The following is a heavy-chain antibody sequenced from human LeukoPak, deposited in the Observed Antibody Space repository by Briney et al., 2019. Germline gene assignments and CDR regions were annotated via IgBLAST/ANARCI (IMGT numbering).Heavy chain of an antibody. J-gene: IGHJ4*02. CDR1: GFTVSSNY. D-gene: IGHD6-19*01. V-gene: IGHV3-53*01. CDR2: IYSGGST. Sequence: QSGGSLRLSCAASGFTVSSNYMSWVRQAPGKGLEWVSVIYSGGSTYYADSVKGRFTISRDNSKNTLYLQMNSLRAEDTAVYYCARQIAVAGYFDYWGQGTLVTVSS. CDR3: ARQIAVAGYFDY.